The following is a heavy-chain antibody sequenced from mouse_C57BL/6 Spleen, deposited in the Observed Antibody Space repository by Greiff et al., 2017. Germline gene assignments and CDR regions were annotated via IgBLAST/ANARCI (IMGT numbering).Heavy chain of an antibody. CDR2: IYPGSGST. D-gene: IGHD2-4*01. V-gene: IGHV1-55*01. CDR1: GYTFTSYW. Sequence: VQLQQPGAELVKPGASVKMSCKASGYTFTSYWITWVKQRPGQGLEWIGDIYPGSGSTNYNEKFKSKATLTVDTSSSTAYMQLSSLTSEDSAVYYCARSSIYYDYGGYFDVWGTGTTVTVSS. CDR3: ARSSIYYDYGGYFDV. J-gene: IGHJ1*03.